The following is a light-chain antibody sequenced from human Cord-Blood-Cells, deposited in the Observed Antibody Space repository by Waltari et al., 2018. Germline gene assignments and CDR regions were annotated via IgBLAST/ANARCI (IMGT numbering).Light chain of an antibody. CDR2: KAS. Sequence: DIQMTQSPSTLSPSVGDKVTITCRASQSISSWLDWYQQKPGKAPKLLIYKASSLASGVPSRFSGSGSGKEFTLTISSLQPDDFATYYCQQYNSYWTFGQGTKVEIK. J-gene: IGKJ1*01. V-gene: IGKV1-5*03. CDR1: QSISSW. CDR3: QQYNSYWT.